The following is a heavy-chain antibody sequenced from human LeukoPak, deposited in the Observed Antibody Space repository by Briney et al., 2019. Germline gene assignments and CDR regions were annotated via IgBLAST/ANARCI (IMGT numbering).Heavy chain of an antibody. V-gene: IGHV3-53*01. CDR1: GFSVSSNY. D-gene: IGHD3-10*01. CDR3: ARVIGVVRADYYFDY. J-gene: IGHJ4*02. CDR2: IYSGGST. Sequence: QTGGSLRLSCEASGFSVSSNYMTWVRQAPGKGLEWVSVIYSGGSTYYADSVKGRFIISRDNSKNTVYLQMNSLRAEDTAVYYCARVIGVVRADYYFDYWGQGTLVAVSS.